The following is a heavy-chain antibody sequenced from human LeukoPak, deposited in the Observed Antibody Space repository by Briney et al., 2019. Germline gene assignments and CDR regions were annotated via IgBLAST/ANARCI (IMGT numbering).Heavy chain of an antibody. V-gene: IGHV3-23*01. Sequence: GGSLRLSCAASGFTFSSYALSWVRQPPGKGLEWVSAISGGGGSTYYADSVKGRFTISRDNSKNTLYLQMNSLRAEDTAVYYCAKGNDPMDYWGQGTLVTVSS. J-gene: IGHJ4*02. CDR3: AKGNDPMDY. CDR1: GFTFSSYA. CDR2: ISGGGGST.